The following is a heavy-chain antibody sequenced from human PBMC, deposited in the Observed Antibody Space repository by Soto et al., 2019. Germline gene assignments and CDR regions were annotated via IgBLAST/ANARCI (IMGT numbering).Heavy chain of an antibody. CDR2: IIPIFGTA. J-gene: IGHJ4*02. V-gene: IGHV1-69*01. D-gene: IGHD3-22*01. CDR3: ARGWGYDSNDYYYAY. Sequence: QVQLVQSGAEVRKPGSSVKVSCKASGGTFSRHAIIWVRQAPGQGLEWMGGIIPIFGTANHAQKFKGRVTIIADESTSTVYMELSSLRSEDTAMYYCARGWGYDSNDYYYAYWGQGTLVIVSS. CDR1: GGTFSRHA.